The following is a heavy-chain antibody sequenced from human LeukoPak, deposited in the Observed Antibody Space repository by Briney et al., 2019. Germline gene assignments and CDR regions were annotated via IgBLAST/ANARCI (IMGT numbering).Heavy chain of an antibody. CDR1: GVTFGNFG. V-gene: IGHV3-30*02. J-gene: IGHJ6*03. CDR3: AKGDYYMEV. Sequence: GGSLRLSCVASGVTFGNFGMHWVRQAPGKGLEWVAFLRYDANNRYDKNNDYYAVSVKGRFTISRDNSKNTLYLQMNSLKSEDTAVYYCAKGDYYMEVWGKGATVTVSS. CDR2: LRYDANNRYDKNND.